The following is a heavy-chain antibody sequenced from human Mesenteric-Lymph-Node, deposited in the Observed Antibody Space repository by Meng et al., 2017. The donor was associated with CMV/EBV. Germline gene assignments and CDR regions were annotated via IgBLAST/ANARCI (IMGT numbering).Heavy chain of an antibody. V-gene: IGHV1-46*01. Sequence: VKASCKASAYTVTSYYMPGVRQVEGQWPEGRGITNTSCGTTSNAQKSKGRVTMTSETSTSIVYMEPGSLRSEDTAGSFCARHSRPYWGQGTLVTVSS. D-gene: IGHD5-18*01. CDR1: AYTVTSYY. CDR2: TNTSCGTT. J-gene: IGHJ4*02. CDR3: ARHSRPY.